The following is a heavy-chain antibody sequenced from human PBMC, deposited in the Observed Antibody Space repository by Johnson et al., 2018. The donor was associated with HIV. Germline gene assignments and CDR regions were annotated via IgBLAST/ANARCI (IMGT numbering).Heavy chain of an antibody. CDR1: GFIFSDHY. CDR2: TRNKANSYTT. V-gene: IGHV3-72*01. CDR3: TRVSLPPSYAFDF. Sequence: VRLVESGGGVVQPWRSLRLSCAASGFIFSDHYMDWVRQAPGKGLELVGRTRNKANSYTTDYDASVKGRFTISRDDSKNSLYLQMNSLKTEDTAVYYCTRVSLPPSYAFDFWGQGTMVTVSS. J-gene: IGHJ3*01.